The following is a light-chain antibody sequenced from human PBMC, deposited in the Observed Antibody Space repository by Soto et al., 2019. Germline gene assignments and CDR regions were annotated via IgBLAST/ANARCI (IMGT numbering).Light chain of an antibody. J-gene: IGKJ1*01. Sequence: DIQVTQSPSTLSASVGDRVTITCRASQSISTWLAWYQQKPGKXXXIXXXXGXILETGVQSRFSGSGSGKEFTLTISSLQPDDFATYYCQHYNDYSTWTFGQGTKVDIK. CDR3: QHYNDYSTWT. V-gene: IGKV1-5*01. CDR1: QSISTW. CDR2: XGX.